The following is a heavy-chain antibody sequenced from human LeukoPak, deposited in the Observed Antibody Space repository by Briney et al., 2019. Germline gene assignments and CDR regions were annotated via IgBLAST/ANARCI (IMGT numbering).Heavy chain of an antibody. CDR3: ARAPRGRYCSSTSCPHPFDY. CDR1: GFTFSSYD. J-gene: IGHJ4*02. CDR2: IGTAGDT. Sequence: GGSLRLSCAASGFTFSSYDMHWVRQATGKGLEWVSAIGTAGDTYYPGSVKGRFTISRENAKNSLYLQMNSLRAGDTAVYYCARAPRGRYCSSTSCPHPFDYWGQGALVTVSS. V-gene: IGHV3-13*01. D-gene: IGHD2-2*01.